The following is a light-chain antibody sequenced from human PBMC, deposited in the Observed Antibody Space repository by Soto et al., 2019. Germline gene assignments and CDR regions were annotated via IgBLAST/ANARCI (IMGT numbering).Light chain of an antibody. CDR1: QSISRN. CDR2: AAS. J-gene: IGKJ5*01. Sequence: DIQMTQSPSSLSASVGDRVTITCRASQSISRNLNWYQHKPGKAPKLLIYAASSLQNGVPSRFSGGGSGTDFTLSISSLQPEDFGTYYCQQSYTTASITFGQGPRLEIK. V-gene: IGKV1-39*01. CDR3: QQSYTTASIT.